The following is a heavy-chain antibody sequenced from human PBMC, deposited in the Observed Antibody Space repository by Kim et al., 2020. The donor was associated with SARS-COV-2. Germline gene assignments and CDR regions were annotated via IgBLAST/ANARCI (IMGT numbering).Heavy chain of an antibody. Sequence: TYYADSVKGRFTISRDNSKNTLYLQMNSLRAEDTAVYYCATEHSYSSLVYWGQGTLVTVSS. CDR2: T. V-gene: IGHV3-53*01. D-gene: IGHD6-6*01. CDR3: ATEHSYSSLVY. J-gene: IGHJ4*02.